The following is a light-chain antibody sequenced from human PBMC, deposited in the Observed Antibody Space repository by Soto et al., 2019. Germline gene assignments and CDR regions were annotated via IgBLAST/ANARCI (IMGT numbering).Light chain of an antibody. CDR2: GVS. Sequence: QSALTQPASVSGSPGQSITISCTGTSSDVGSYNYVSWYQQHPGKAPKLLIFGVSNRPSGVSNRFSGSKSGNTASLTISGLQPEDEADYYCTSYTTRTTYVFGTGTKLTVL. V-gene: IGLV2-14*03. J-gene: IGLJ1*01. CDR1: SSDVGSYNY. CDR3: TSYTTRTTYV.